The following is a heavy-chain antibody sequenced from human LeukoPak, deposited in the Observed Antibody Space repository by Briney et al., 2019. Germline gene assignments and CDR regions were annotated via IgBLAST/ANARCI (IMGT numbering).Heavy chain of an antibody. CDR2: ISSSSSTI. J-gene: IGHJ3*02. CDR1: GFTFSSYS. Sequence: GGSLRLSCAASGFTFSSYSMNWVRQAPGKGLEWVSYISSSSSTIYYADSVKGRFTISRDNAKNSLYLQMNSLRAEDTAVYYCARDGGYQLLIRAHDAFDIWGQGTMVTVSS. CDR3: ARDGGYQLLIRAHDAFDI. V-gene: IGHV3-48*01. D-gene: IGHD2-2*01.